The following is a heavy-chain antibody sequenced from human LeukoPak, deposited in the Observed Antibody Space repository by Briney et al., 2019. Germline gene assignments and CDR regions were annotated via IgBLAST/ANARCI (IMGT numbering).Heavy chain of an antibody. V-gene: IGHV3-64D*09. CDR3: VRVGNTGFDY. CDR1: GFTFSDYS. D-gene: IGHD1-26*01. J-gene: IGHJ4*02. CDR2: ISGNGGGT. Sequence: GGSLRLSCSASGFTFSDYSIHWVRQAPGKGLECVSAISGNGGGTYYADSVKGRFTISRDNSKNTLHLQMNSLRAEDTAVYYCVRVGNTGFDYWGQGTLVTVSS.